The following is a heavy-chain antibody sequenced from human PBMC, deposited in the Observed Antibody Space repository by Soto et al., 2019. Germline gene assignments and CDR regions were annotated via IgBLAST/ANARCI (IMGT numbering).Heavy chain of an antibody. CDR2: INPSGGST. Sequence: ASVKVSCKASGYTFTSYNMHWVRQAPGQGLEWMGIINPSGGSTSYAQKFQGRVTMTRDTSTSTVYMELSSLRSEDTAVYYCARDQRDYDFWSGDQLGMDVWGQGTTVTVSS. J-gene: IGHJ6*02. V-gene: IGHV1-46*01. D-gene: IGHD3-3*01. CDR3: ARDQRDYDFWSGDQLGMDV. CDR1: GYTFTSYN.